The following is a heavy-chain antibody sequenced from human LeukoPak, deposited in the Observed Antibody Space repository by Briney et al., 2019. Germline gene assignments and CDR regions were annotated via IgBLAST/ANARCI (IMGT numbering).Heavy chain of an antibody. J-gene: IGHJ4*02. Sequence: ASVKVSCKASGYTFTSYGISWVRQAPGQGLEWMGWISAYNGNTNYAQKLQGRVTTTTDTSTSTAYMELRSLRSDDTAVYYCARGVVWVTYCGGDCYSELDYWGQGTLVTVSS. CDR1: GYTFTSYG. D-gene: IGHD2-21*02. CDR3: ARGVVWVTYCGGDCYSELDY. V-gene: IGHV1-18*01. CDR2: ISAYNGNT.